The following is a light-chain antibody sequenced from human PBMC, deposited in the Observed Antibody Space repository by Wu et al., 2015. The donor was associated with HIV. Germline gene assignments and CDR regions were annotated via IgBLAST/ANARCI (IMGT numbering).Light chain of an antibody. J-gene: IGKJ1*01. CDR2: AAS. Sequence: EIVMTPSPATLSVSPGERATLSCRASQSVRSSRLAWYQRKPGQGPRLLIYAASTRATGTPARFSGSGSGTEFTLTINSLQSEDFAIYFCHQYSTWPQTFGQGTKVEIK. CDR3: HQYSTWPQT. CDR1: QSVRSS. V-gene: IGKV3-15*01.